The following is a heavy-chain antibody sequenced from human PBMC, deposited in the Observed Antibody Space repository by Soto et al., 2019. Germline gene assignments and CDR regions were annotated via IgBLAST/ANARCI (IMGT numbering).Heavy chain of an antibody. J-gene: IGHJ6*02. V-gene: IGHV1-69*06. Sequence: QVQLVQSGAEVKKPGSSVKVSCKASGGTFSSYAISWVRQAPGQGLEWMGGIIPIFGTANYAQKFQGRVTITADKSTSTAYMELSSLRSEDTAVYYCASHSGSSTPYRYYYYYGMDVWGQGTTVTVSS. CDR3: ASHSGSSTPYRYYYYYGMDV. CDR2: IIPIFGTA. D-gene: IGHD5-12*01. CDR1: GGTFSSYA.